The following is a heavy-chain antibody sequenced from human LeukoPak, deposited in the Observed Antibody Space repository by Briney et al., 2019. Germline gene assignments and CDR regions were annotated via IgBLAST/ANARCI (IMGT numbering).Heavy chain of an antibody. CDR1: GFTFSGYA. J-gene: IGHJ5*02. V-gene: IGHV3-23*01. Sequence: GGSLRLSCAASGFTFSGYAMSWVRQAPGKGLEWVSAISGSGGSTYYADSVKGRFTISRDNSKNTLYLQMNSLRAEDTAVYYCAREPIMITFGGVIVIPNWFDPWGQGTLVTVSS. CDR2: ISGSGGST. D-gene: IGHD3-16*02. CDR3: AREPIMITFGGVIVIPNWFDP.